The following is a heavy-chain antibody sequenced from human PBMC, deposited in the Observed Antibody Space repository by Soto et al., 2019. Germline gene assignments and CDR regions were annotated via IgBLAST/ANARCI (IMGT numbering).Heavy chain of an antibody. V-gene: IGHV4-34*01. CDR3: ARGDIVVVVAATRASYYYYGMDV. J-gene: IGHJ6*02. CDR1: GGSFSGYY. CDR2: INHSGST. D-gene: IGHD2-15*01. Sequence: SETLSLTCAVYGGSFSGYYWSWIRQPPGKGLEWIGEINHSGSTSYNPSLKSRVTISVDTSKNQFSLKLSSVTAADTAVYYCARGDIVVVVAATRASYYYYGMDVWGQGTTVTVSS.